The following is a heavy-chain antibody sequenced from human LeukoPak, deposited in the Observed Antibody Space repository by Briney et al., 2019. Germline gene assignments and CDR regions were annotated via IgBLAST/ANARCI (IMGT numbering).Heavy chain of an antibody. J-gene: IGHJ6*02. Sequence: ASVKVSCKASRYTFTGYYMHWVRQAPGQGLEWMGWINPNSGGTNYAQKFQGRVTMTRDTSISTAYMELSRLRSDDTAVYYCARSSSGWYVQSYYYYGMDVWGQGTTVTVSS. CDR3: ARSSSGWYVQSYYYYGMDV. V-gene: IGHV1-2*02. D-gene: IGHD6-19*01. CDR1: RYTFTGYY. CDR2: INPNSGGT.